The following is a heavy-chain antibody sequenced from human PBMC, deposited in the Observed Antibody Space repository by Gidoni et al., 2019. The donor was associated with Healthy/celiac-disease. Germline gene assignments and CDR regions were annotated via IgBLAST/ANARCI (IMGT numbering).Heavy chain of an antibody. Sequence: QVQLVQSGAEVKKPGSSVKVSCKASGGTFSSYAISWVRQAPGQGLEWMGGIIPIFGTANYAQKFQGRVTITADKSTSTAYMELSSLRSEDTAVYYCARARVVPAASQYYFYYYMDVWGKGTTVTVSS. CDR2: IIPIFGTA. V-gene: IGHV1-69*06. CDR1: GGTFSSYA. CDR3: ARARVVPAASQYYFYYYMDV. J-gene: IGHJ6*03. D-gene: IGHD2-2*01.